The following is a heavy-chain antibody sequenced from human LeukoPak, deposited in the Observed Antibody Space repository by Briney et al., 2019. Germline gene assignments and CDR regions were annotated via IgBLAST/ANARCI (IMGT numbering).Heavy chain of an antibody. J-gene: IGHJ4*02. V-gene: IGHV3-15*01. CDR2: IKRKTDGGTT. Sequence: GGSLRLSCAASGFTFNNAWMSWVRQAPGKGLEWVGRIKRKTDGGTTDYAAPVKGRFTISRDDSKNTLFLQMNRLKTEDTAVYYCTSLAQRWRQLGKYYFDYWGRGTLVTVSS. CDR3: TSLAQRWRQLGKYYFDY. CDR1: GFTFNNAW. D-gene: IGHD5-24*01.